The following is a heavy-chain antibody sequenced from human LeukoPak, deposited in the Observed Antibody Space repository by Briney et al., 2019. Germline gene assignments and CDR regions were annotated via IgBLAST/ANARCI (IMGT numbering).Heavy chain of an antibody. CDR2: ISGSGGST. CDR3: AKDMNVLRFLEWLSTTLDY. D-gene: IGHD3-3*01. V-gene: IGHV3-23*01. CDR1: GFTFSSYA. J-gene: IGHJ4*02. Sequence: RPGGSLRLSCAASGFTFSSYAMSWVRQAPGKGLEWVSAISGSGGSTYYADSVKGRFTISRDNSKNTLYLQMNSLRAEDTAVYYCAKDMNVLRFLEWLSTTLDYWGQGTLVTVSS.